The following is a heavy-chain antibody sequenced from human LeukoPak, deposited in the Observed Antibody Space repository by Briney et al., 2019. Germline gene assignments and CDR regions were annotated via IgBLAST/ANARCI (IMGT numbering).Heavy chain of an antibody. CDR2: INHSGST. Sequence: PSETLSLTCAVYGGSFSGYYWSWIRQPPGKGLEWIGEINHSGSTNYNPSLKSRVTISVDTSKNQFSLKLSSVTAADTAVYYCAGEVEGYYYDSSGYYWGQGTLVTVSS. CDR3: AGEVEGYYYDSSGYY. J-gene: IGHJ4*02. CDR1: GGSFSGYY. D-gene: IGHD3-22*01. V-gene: IGHV4-34*01.